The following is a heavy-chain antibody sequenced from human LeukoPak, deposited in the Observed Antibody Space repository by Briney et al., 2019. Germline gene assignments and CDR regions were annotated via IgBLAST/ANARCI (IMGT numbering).Heavy chain of an antibody. V-gene: IGHV1-2*02. CDR2: INPHSGGT. CDR3: VREGNELLSKDFDY. D-gene: IGHD2-21*02. Sequence: GASVKVSCKASGFTFTDYCIHWVRQAPGQGLEWMGYINPHSGGTSSPQKFQGRVAMTTDTSISSAYMELSSLISDDTAMYYCVREGNELLSKDFDYWGQGTLVTVSS. CDR1: GFTFTDYC. J-gene: IGHJ4*02.